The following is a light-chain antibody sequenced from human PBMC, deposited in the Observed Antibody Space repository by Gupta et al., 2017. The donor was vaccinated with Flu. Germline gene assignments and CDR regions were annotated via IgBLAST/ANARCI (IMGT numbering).Light chain of an antibody. CDR1: QSISSY. CDR3: QQSDNIPRS. CDR2: AAS. V-gene: IGKV1-39*01. J-gene: IGKJ2*03. Sequence: DIQMTQSPSSLSASVGDRVTITCRASQSISSYLNWYQQKPGKAPNLLIYAASSLQSGVPSRFSGSGSATDFTLTISRLQPEDFATYYCQQSDNIPRSFGQGTKLEIK.